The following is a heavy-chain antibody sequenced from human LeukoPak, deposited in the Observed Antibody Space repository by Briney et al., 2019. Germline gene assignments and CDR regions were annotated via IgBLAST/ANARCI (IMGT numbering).Heavy chain of an antibody. CDR1: GFTFSSYG. J-gene: IGHJ4*02. D-gene: IGHD3-10*01. Sequence: GGSLRLSCAASGFTFSSYGVHWVRQAPGKGLEWVAFIRYDGSNKYYADSVKGRFTISRDNSKNTLYLQMNSLRAEDTAVYYCARAGFTFSDYFGSFFDYWGQGTLVTVSS. CDR3: ARAGFTFSDYFGSFFDY. CDR2: IRYDGSNK. V-gene: IGHV3-30*02.